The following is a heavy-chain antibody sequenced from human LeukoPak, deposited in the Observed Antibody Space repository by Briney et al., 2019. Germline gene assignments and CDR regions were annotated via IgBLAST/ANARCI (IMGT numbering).Heavy chain of an antibody. CDR3: ARVLSRTYYYGSGSPNSSY. D-gene: IGHD3-10*01. CDR1: GYTFTGYY. Sequence: ASXXVSCKASGYTFTGYYMHWVRQAPGQGLEWMGRINPNSGGTNYAQKFQGTVTMTRDTSISTAYMELSRLRSDDTAVYYCARVLSRTYYYGSGSPNSSYWGQGTLVTVSS. CDR2: INPNSGGT. J-gene: IGHJ4*02. V-gene: IGHV1-2*06.